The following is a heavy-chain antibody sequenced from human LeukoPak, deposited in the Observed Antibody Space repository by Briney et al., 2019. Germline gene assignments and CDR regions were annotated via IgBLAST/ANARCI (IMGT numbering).Heavy chain of an antibody. CDR1: GFTFSSYG. J-gene: IGHJ4*02. D-gene: IGHD1-26*01. Sequence: PGGSLRLSCAASGFTFSSYGMHWVRQAPGKGLEWVAVISYDGSNKYYADSVKGRFTISRDNSKNTLYLQMNSLRAEDTAVYYCAKHGGSYFDYWDQGTLVTVSS. CDR3: AKHGGSYFDY. V-gene: IGHV3-30*18. CDR2: ISYDGSNK.